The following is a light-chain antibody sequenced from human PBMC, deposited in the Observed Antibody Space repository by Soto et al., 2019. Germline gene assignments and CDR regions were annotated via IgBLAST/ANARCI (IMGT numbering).Light chain of an antibody. CDR2: GAS. Sequence: EIVLTQSPGTLSLSPGERATLSCRASQSVSSNSLAWYQQKPGQAPRLLIYGASSRATGIPDRFSGSGSGTDFTLTISSLEPEDFAVYYCQQRSNWHPLTFGGGTKVEIK. CDR3: QQRSNWHPLT. CDR1: QSVSSNS. J-gene: IGKJ4*01. V-gene: IGKV3D-20*02.